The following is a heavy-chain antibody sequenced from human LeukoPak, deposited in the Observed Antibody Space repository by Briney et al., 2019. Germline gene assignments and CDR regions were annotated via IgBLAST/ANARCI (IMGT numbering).Heavy chain of an antibody. CDR1: GYTFTGYY. J-gene: IGHJ4*02. CDR2: INPNSGGT. Sequence: GASVKVSCKASGYTFTGYYMHWVRQAPGQGLEWMGRINPNSGGTNYAQKFQGRVTMTRDTSISTAYMELSRLRSDDTAVYYCARGRSGPSGYSSSWVDYWGQGTLVTVSS. D-gene: IGHD6-13*01. CDR3: ARGRSGPSGYSSSWVDY. V-gene: IGHV1-2*06.